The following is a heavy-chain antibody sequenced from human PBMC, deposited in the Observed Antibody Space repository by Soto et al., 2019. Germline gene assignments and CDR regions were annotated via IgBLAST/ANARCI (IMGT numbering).Heavy chain of an antibody. CDR2: ISGSGTAT. CDR3: AKTRLYDNNDYHRDGFDV. J-gene: IGHJ3*01. CDR1: GFTFRTYS. D-gene: IGHD3-22*01. Sequence: EAKLLESGGGLVQPGGSLRLSCAASGFTFRTYSMSWVRQAPRKGLEWVSGISGSGTATYYTDSVKGRFTVSRDNSKDTVFLQMNTLRVEDTAVYYCAKTRLYDNNDYHRDGFDVWGPGTVVTVS. V-gene: IGHV3-23*01.